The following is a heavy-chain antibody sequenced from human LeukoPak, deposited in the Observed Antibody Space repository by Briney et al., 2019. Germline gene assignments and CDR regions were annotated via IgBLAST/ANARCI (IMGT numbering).Heavy chain of an antibody. J-gene: IGHJ6*03. D-gene: IGHD1-14*01. CDR2: IRDDGSSK. CDR1: EFTFSSYG. Sequence: PGESLRLSCTASEFTFSSYGMHWVRQAPGKGLEWVAFIRDDGSSKYYADSVKGRFTISRDNSKNTLYLQKNGLGAEDTAVYYCSKRPTVTGFSRFHMDVWGKGTTVTISS. V-gene: IGHV3-30*02. CDR3: SKRPTVTGFSRFHMDV.